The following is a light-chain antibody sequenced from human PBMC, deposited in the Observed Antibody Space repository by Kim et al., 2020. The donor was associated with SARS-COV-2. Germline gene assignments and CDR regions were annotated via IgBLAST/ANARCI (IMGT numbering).Light chain of an antibody. CDR3: QQYSSAPWT. CDR1: HSLTRDY. Sequence: EIVLTQSPVTLSLSPGEGATLSCRASHSLTRDYVAWYQQKPGQAPRLLVYGASNRAAGVPDRFSGSGSGTDFTVTISRLEPEDFGVYYCQQYSSAPWTFGHGTKVDIK. V-gene: IGKV3-20*01. J-gene: IGKJ1*01. CDR2: GAS.